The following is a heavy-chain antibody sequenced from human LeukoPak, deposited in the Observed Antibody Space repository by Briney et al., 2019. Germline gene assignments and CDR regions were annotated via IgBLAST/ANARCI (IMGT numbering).Heavy chain of an antibody. D-gene: IGHD2-15*01. CDR2: ISSSSRYI. V-gene: IGHV3-21*01. Sequence: PGGSLRLSCAASGFTFSSYSMNWVRQAPGKGLEWGSSISSSSRYIYYADSVKGRFTISRDNAKNSLYLQMNSLRAEDTAVYYCARDRMVVAATLGYFDYWGQGTLVTVSS. CDR1: GFTFSSYS. CDR3: ARDRMVVAATLGYFDY. J-gene: IGHJ4*02.